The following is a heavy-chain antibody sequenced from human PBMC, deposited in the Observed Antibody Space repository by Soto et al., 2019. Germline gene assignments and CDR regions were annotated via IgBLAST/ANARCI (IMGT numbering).Heavy chain of an antibody. Sequence: SVKVSCKASGGTFSSYTISWVRQAPGQGLEWMGRIIPILGIANYAQKFQGRVTITADESTSTAYMELSSLRSEDTAVYYCARDPSYYYDSSGWGYFQHWGQGTLVTVS. D-gene: IGHD3-22*01. CDR3: ARDPSYYYDSSGWGYFQH. CDR2: IIPILGIA. V-gene: IGHV1-69*04. CDR1: GGTFSSYT. J-gene: IGHJ1*01.